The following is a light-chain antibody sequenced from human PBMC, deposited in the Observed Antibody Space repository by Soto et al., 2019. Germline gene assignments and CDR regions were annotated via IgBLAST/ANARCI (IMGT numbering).Light chain of an antibody. J-gene: IGKJ4*01. Sequence: DIVMTQSPDSLAVSLGERATINCKSSQSVLYSSNNKDYLAWYQQKPGQPPKLLIYWASTRESGVPDRISGSGSGTDFTLTISSLQAEDVAVYYCQQYYTTPLTFGGGTTVEIK. CDR2: WAS. V-gene: IGKV4-1*01. CDR3: QQYYTTPLT. CDR1: QSVLYSSNNKDY.